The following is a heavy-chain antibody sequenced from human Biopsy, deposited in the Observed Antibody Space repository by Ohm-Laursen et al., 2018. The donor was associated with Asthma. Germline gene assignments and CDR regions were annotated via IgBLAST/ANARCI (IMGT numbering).Heavy chain of an antibody. J-gene: IGHJ4*02. D-gene: IGHD5-12*01. V-gene: IGHV3-30*18. Sequence: SLRLSCSASGFMFRSFGMHWVRQAPGKGLEWVAVISYDGNHKFYEDSVKGRFTISSDNSKKTLYLQMNSLRTEDTAVYYCAKRRGYSGHDNDYWGQGTLVIVSS. CDR1: GFMFRSFG. CDR3: AKRRGYSGHDNDY. CDR2: ISYDGNHK.